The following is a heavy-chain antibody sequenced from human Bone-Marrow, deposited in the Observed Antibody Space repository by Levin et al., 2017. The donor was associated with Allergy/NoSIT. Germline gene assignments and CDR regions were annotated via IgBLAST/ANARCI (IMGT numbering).Heavy chain of an antibody. CDR2: IWYDGSNK. Sequence: GGSLRLSCAASGFTFSSYGMHWVRQAPGKGLEWVAVIWYDGSNKYYADSVKGRFTISRDNSKNTLYLQMNSLRAEDTAVYYCARGGTYSSSSGFSWGQGTLVTVSS. CDR1: GFTFSSYG. J-gene: IGHJ5*02. D-gene: IGHD6-6*01. CDR3: ARGGTYSSSSGFS. V-gene: IGHV3-33*01.